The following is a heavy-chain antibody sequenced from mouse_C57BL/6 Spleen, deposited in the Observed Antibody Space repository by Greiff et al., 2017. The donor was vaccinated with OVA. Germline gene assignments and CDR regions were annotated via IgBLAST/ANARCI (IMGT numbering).Heavy chain of an antibody. CDR2: IWSGGST. CDR1: GFSLTSYG. D-gene: IGHD1-1*01. Sequence: VMLVESGPGLVQPSQSLSITCTVSGFSLTSYGVHWVRQSPGKGLEWLGVIWSGGSTDYNAAFISRLSISKDNSKSQVFFKMNSLQADDTAIYYCARNEGLYYYGSSYGCAYWGQGTLVTVSA. V-gene: IGHV2-2*01. CDR3: ARNEGLYYYGSSYGCAY. J-gene: IGHJ3*01.